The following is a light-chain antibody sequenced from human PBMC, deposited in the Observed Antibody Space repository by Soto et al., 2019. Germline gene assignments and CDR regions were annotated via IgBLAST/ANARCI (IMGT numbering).Light chain of an antibody. CDR2: SAS. CDR3: QQTTSFPLT. CDR1: RGISSW. V-gene: IGKV1-12*01. J-gene: IGKJ4*01. Sequence: DIQMTQSSSSVSASVGDRVSITCRASRGISSWLAWYQQKPGKAPKLLIYSASTLQSGVPSRFSGSGSGTDFTLTISSLQPEDFATYICQQTTSFPLTFGGGTKVEIK.